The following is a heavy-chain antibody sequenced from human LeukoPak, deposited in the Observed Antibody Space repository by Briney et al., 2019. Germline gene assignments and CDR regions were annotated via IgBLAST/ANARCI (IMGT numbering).Heavy chain of an antibody. D-gene: IGHD3-10*01. J-gene: IGHJ4*02. V-gene: IGHV3-23*01. CDR2: ISVSGGST. CDR1: GFTFSSYA. CDR3: ARGPSVLGAIDN. Sequence: PGGSLRLSCAASGFTFSSYAVSWVRQAPGKGLEWVSAISVSGGSTYYADSVKGRFTISRDNSKNTLYLQMDSLRVEDTAIYYCARGPSVLGAIDNWGQGTLVTVSS.